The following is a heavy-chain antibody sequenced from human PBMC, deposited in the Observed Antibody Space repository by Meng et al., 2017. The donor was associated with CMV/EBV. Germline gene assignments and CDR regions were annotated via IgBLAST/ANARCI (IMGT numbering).Heavy chain of an antibody. CDR3: ARIVTTDYYGMDV. D-gene: IGHD4-17*01. Sequence: SVKVSCKASGGTFSSYAISWVRQAPGQGREWMGGIIPIFGTANYAQKFQGRVTITTDESTSTAYMELSSLRSEDTAVYYCARIVTTDYYGMDVWGQGTTVTVSS. CDR1: GGTFSSYA. J-gene: IGHJ6*02. V-gene: IGHV1-69*05. CDR2: IIPIFGTA.